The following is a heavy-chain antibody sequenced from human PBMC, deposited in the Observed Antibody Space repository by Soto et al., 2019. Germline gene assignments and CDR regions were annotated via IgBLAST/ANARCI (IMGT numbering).Heavy chain of an antibody. V-gene: IGHV1-3*01. D-gene: IGHD5-18*01. Sequence: GASVKVSCKASGYTFTSYAMHWVRQAPGQRPEWMGWINAGNGNTKYSQKFQGRVTITRDTSASTAYMELSSLRSEDTAVYYCARDQDWGGYSYGYDAFDIWGQGTMVTVSS. CDR1: GYTFTSYA. J-gene: IGHJ3*02. CDR2: INAGNGNT. CDR3: ARDQDWGGYSYGYDAFDI.